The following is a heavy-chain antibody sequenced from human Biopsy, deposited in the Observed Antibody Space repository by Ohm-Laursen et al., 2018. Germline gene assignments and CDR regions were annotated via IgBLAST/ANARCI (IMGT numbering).Heavy chain of an antibody. CDR3: AADADGYYTEFDY. J-gene: IGHJ4*02. CDR1: GGPSSNYA. V-gene: IGHV1-69*04. D-gene: IGHD3-3*01. Sequence: ASVTVSCKASGGPSSNYAFSWVRQAPGQGLEWVGRIVPILGHLNYAQRFQGRVSITADKSTTYVYMELSRLTSGDTAVYYCAADADGYYTEFDYWGPGTLVTVSS. CDR2: IVPILGHL.